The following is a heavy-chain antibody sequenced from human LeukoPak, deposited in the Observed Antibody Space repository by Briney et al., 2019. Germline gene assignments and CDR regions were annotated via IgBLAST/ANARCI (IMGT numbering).Heavy chain of an antibody. J-gene: IGHJ6*03. CDR3: ARGPPSGSYSILNYYYYMDV. V-gene: IGHV3-21*01. D-gene: IGHD1-26*01. CDR2: ISSSSSYI. Sequence: GGSLRLSCAASGFTFSNYEMNWVRQAPGKGLEWVSSISSSSSYIYYADSVKGRFTISRDNAKNSLYLQMNSLRAEDTAAYYCARGPPSGSYSILNYYYYMDVWGKGTTVTVSS. CDR1: GFTFSNYE.